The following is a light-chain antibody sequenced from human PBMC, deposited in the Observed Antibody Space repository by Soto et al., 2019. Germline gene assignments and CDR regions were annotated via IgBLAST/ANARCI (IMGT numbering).Light chain of an antibody. CDR2: GAS. Sequence: EILLTQSPDTLSLSPGERVTLSCRASQSVTTRLAWYQHKPGQAPRLLMSGASSRASGVPVRFSGSGSGTDFTLTISRLEPEDFALYYCQQYGGSPITFGLGTRLEIK. J-gene: IGKJ5*01. CDR3: QQYGGSPIT. CDR1: QSVTTR. V-gene: IGKV3-20*01.